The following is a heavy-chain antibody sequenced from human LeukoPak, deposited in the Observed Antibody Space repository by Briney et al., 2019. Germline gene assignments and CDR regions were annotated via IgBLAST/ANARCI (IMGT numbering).Heavy chain of an antibody. CDR3: AKDRLGYCSGGSCYASNGMDV. J-gene: IGHJ6*02. Sequence: PGGSLRLSCAASVFTFSSYAMSWVRQAPGKGLEWVSIISGSGGSTYYADSVKGRFTISRDNSKNTLYLQMNSLRAEDTAVYYCAKDRLGYCSGGSCYASNGMDVWGQGTTVTVSS. D-gene: IGHD2-15*01. V-gene: IGHV3-23*01. CDR2: ISGSGGST. CDR1: VFTFSSYA.